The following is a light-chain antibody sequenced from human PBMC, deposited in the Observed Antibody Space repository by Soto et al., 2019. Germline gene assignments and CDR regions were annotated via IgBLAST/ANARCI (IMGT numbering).Light chain of an antibody. J-gene: IGLJ2*01. CDR3: ASYTITSTLVA. CDR2: GVS. Sequence: QSVLAQPASVSGSPGQSITISCSGTSSDVGGYDYVSWYQQHPGKAPKLIIYGVSNRPSGLSNRFSGSKSGNTASLTISGLQAEDEADYYCASYTITSTLVAFGGGTKLTVL. CDR1: SSDVGGYDY. V-gene: IGLV2-14*01.